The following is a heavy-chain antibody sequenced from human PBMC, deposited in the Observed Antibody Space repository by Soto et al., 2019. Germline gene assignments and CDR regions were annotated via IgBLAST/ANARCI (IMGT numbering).Heavy chain of an antibody. CDR3: ERAVAVDY. D-gene: IGHD6-19*01. CDR2: ISWNSGSI. V-gene: IGHV3-9*01. J-gene: IGHJ4*02. CDR1: GFTFDDYA. Sequence: EVQLVESGGGLVQPGRSLRLSCAASGFTFDDYAMHWVRQAPGKGLEWVSGISWNSGSIGYADSVKGRFTISRDNAKNSLYLHMNSLRAEDTALYYCERAVAVDYWGQGTLVTVSS.